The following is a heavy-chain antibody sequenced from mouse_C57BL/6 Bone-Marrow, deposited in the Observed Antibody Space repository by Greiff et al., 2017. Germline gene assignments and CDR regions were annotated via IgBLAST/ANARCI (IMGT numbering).Heavy chain of an antibody. CDR1: GFNIKDDY. Sequence: EVKLVESGAELVRPGASVKLSCTASGFNIKDDYMHWVKQRPEQGLEWIGWIDPENGDTEYASKFQGKAPITADTSSNTAYLQRSSLTSEDTAVYYCGYGNAMDYWGQGTSVTVSS. J-gene: IGHJ4*01. V-gene: IGHV14-4*01. CDR3: GYGNAMDY. CDR2: IDPENGDT. D-gene: IGHD1-1*01.